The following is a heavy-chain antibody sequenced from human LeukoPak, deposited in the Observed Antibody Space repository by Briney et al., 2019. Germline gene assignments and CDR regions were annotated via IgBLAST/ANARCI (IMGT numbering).Heavy chain of an antibody. V-gene: IGHV3-23*01. D-gene: IGHD6-13*01. CDR1: GFTFSSYA. Sequence: GGSLRLSCAASGFTFSSYAMSWVRQAPGKGLEWVSAISGSGGSTYYADSVKGRFTISRDNSKNTLYLQMNSLRAEDTAVYYCAKDLEVVEQQLVGGGDYWGQGTLVTVSS. CDR3: AKDLEVVEQQLVGGGDY. J-gene: IGHJ4*02. CDR2: ISGSGGST.